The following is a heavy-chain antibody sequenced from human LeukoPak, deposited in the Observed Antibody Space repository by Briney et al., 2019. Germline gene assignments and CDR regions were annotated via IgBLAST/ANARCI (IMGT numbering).Heavy chain of an antibody. CDR1: GFHFSRYG. J-gene: IGHJ3*02. D-gene: IGHD1-26*01. CDR3: AKTSFIVGATSETDDAFDI. Sequence: PGGSVRLSCAASGFHFSRYGMHWARQAPGKALEWVADIWYDGSNKYYADSVKGRFTISRDNYKNTLYLQMNRLRAEDTAVYYCAKTSFIVGATSETDDAFDIWGQGTMVTVSS. V-gene: IGHV3-33*06. CDR2: IWYDGSNK.